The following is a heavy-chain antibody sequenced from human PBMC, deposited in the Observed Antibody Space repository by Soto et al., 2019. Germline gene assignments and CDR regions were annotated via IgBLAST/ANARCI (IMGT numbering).Heavy chain of an antibody. Sequence: QVQLVESGGGVVQPGRSLRLSCAASGFTFSSYGMHWVRQAPGKGLEWVAVISYDGSIKYYADSVKGRFTISRDNSKNTLYLQMNSLRAEDTAVYYCAKDSRSLRFLEWTTKDYYYYGMDVWGQGTTVTVSS. CDR1: GFTFSSYG. CDR2: ISYDGSIK. CDR3: AKDSRSLRFLEWTTKDYYYYGMDV. D-gene: IGHD3-3*01. J-gene: IGHJ6*02. V-gene: IGHV3-30*18.